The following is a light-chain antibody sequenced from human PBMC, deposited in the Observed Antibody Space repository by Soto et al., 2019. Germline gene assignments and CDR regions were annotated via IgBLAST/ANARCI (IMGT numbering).Light chain of an antibody. V-gene: IGKV3-15*01. J-gene: IGKJ1*01. CDR1: QSVSSD. Sequence: DIVMTQSPAPLSVSPGERATLSCTAIQSVSSDLAWYHQKPGQAPRRLIYGASTRATGSPARFSGSGSWTEFTLTTISLQSEDYAVYYCQQYNSWPRTFGQGTKVDNK. CDR2: GAS. CDR3: QQYNSWPRT.